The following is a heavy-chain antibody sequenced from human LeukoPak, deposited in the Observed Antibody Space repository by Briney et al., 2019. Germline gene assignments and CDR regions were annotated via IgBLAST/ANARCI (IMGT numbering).Heavy chain of an antibody. D-gene: IGHD4-17*01. CDR3: ARGGDYGDYYFDY. CDR1: GDSVSSDTAA. V-gene: IGHV6-1*01. Sequence: PSQTLSLTCAISGDSVSSDTAAWNWIRQSPSRGLEWLGRTYYRSKWYNNYAVSVKSRITINPDTSKNQFSLQPNSVTPEDTAVYYCARGGDYGDYYFDYWGQGTLVTVSS. J-gene: IGHJ4*02. CDR2: TYYRSKWYN.